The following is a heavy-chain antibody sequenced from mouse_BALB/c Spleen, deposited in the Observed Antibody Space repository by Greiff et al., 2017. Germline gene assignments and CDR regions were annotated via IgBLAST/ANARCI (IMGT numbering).Heavy chain of an antibody. D-gene: IGHD1-1*01. Sequence: EVQVVESGGGLVKPGGSLKLSCAASGFTFSSYSMSWVRQTPEQRLEWVATISSGGSYTYYPDSVKGRFTISRDNAKNTLYLQISSLKSEDTAMYYGTRDGSSYYLDYWGQGTTVTVSS. CDR3: TRDGSSYYLDY. J-gene: IGHJ2*01. CDR2: ISSGGSYT. CDR1: GFTFSSYS. V-gene: IGHV5-6-4*01.